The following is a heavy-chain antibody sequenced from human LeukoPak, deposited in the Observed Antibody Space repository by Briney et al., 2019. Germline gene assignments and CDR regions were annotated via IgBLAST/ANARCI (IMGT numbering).Heavy chain of an antibody. Sequence: GASVKVSCKASGYTFTSYDINWVRQATGQGLEWMGWMNPNSGNTGYAQKFQGRVTMTRNTSISTAYMELSSLRSEDTAVYYCARETTSYGDYGGLGNDYWGQGTLVTVSS. CDR3: ARETTSYGDYGGLGNDY. CDR2: MNPNSGNT. CDR1: GYTFTSYD. J-gene: IGHJ4*02. D-gene: IGHD4-17*01. V-gene: IGHV1-8*01.